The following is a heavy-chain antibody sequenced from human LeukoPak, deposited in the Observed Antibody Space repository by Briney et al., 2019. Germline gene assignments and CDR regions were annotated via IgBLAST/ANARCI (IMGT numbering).Heavy chain of an antibody. Sequence: PGGSLRLSCAASGFIFSDYYMSWIRQAPGKGLEWVSYISSSGSTMYYTDSAKGRFTISRDNAKDSLYLQMNSLRAEDTAVYYCARGFYGSGSYSPPYYYMDVWGKGTTVTISS. J-gene: IGHJ6*03. CDR1: GFIFSDYY. CDR3: ARGFYGSGSYSPPYYYMDV. D-gene: IGHD3-10*01. V-gene: IGHV3-11*01. CDR2: ISSSGSTM.